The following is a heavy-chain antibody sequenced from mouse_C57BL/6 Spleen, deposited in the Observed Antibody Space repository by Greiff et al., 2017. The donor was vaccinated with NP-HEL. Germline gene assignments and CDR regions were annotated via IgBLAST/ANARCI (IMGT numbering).Heavy chain of an antibody. CDR3: AKYYYGRDYAIDY. D-gene: IGHD1-1*01. Sequence: QVQLQQPGAELVMPGASVKLSCKASGYTFTSYWMHWVKQRPGQGLEWIGEIDPSDSYTNYNQKFKGKSTLTVDKSSSTAYMQLSSLTSEDSAVYYCAKYYYGRDYAIDYWGQGTSVTVSS. CDR1: GYTFTSYW. V-gene: IGHV1-69*01. J-gene: IGHJ4*01. CDR2: IDPSDSYT.